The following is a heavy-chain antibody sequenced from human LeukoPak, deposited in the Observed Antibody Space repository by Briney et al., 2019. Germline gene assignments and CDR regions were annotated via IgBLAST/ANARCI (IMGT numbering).Heavy chain of an antibody. D-gene: IGHD3-10*01. V-gene: IGHV4-61*10. CDR3: ARVPDYYGSGSYHPYYMDV. CDR1: GGSISSGYY. CDR2: IYYSGST. Sequence: SETLSLTCTVSGGSISSGYYWSWIRQPAGKGLEWIGYIYYSGSTNYNPSLKSRVTISVDTSKNQFSLKLSSVTAADTAVYYCARVPDYYGSGSYHPYYMDVWGKGTTVTVSS. J-gene: IGHJ6*03.